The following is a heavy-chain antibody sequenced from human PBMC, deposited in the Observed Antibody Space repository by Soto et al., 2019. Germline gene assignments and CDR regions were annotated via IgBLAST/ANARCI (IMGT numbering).Heavy chain of an antibody. D-gene: IGHD2-2*01. V-gene: IGHV4-34*01. CDR1: GGSFSGYY. CDR2: INHSGST. Sequence: QVQLQQWGAGLLKPSETLSLTCAVYGGSFSGYYWSWIRQPPGKGLEWIGEINHSGSTNYNPSLKSRVTISVDTSKNQFSLKLSSVTAADTALYYCARALCSSTSCYPFDYWGQGTLVTVSS. CDR3: ARALCSSTSCYPFDY. J-gene: IGHJ4*02.